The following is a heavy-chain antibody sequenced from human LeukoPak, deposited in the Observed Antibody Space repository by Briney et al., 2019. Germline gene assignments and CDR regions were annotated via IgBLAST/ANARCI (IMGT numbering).Heavy chain of an antibody. V-gene: IGHV3-74*01. CDR2: IKSDGSST. D-gene: IGHD1-1*01. J-gene: IGHJ4*02. CDR3: ARDLNWDLFDY. Sequence: GGSLRLSCAASGFTFSSYWMHWVRQAPGKGLVWFSRIKSDGSSTSYADSVKGRFTISRDNAKNTLYLQMNSLRAEDTAVYYCARDLNWDLFDYWGQGTLVTVSS. CDR1: GFTFSSYW.